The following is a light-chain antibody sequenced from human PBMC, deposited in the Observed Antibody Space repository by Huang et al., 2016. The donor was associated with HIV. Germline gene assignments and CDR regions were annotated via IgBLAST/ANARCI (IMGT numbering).Light chain of an antibody. CDR3: QQYNRFYT. CDR1: QSVGNW. CDR2: PAS. V-gene: IGKV1-5*03. Sequence: DIQMTQSPSTLSASVGDRVTITCRASQSVGNWLAWYQQKPGQAPKRLIYPASTLQNGVPSRFSGSGSETEFTLTINSLQPDDFATYYCQQYNRFYTFGQGTRLDIK. J-gene: IGKJ2*01.